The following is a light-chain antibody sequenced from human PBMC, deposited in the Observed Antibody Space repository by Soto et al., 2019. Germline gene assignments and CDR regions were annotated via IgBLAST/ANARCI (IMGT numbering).Light chain of an antibody. Sequence: DIRMTQSPSSLSASVGDRVTITCRASQGISSYLAWYQQQPGRVPKLLIYGASTLQSGVPSRFSGSGSGTDFTLTISSLQPEDVATYYCQKYDNAPLTFGGGTKVEIK. V-gene: IGKV1-27*01. J-gene: IGKJ4*01. CDR1: QGISSY. CDR2: GAS. CDR3: QKYDNAPLT.